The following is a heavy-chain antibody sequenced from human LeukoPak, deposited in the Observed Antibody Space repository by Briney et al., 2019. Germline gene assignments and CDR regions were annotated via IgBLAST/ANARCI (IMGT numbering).Heavy chain of an antibody. CDR2: IIPLFGTA. CDR1: GGTFSSYA. V-gene: IGHV1-69*05. J-gene: IGHJ4*02. CDR3: ARGGTNWNPSNGLDFDY. Sequence: SVKVSCTASGGTFSSYAISWVRQAPGQGLEWMGGIIPLFGTANYAQKFPGRVTITTDESTSTAYMELSSLRSEDTAVYYCARGGTNWNPSNGLDFDYWGQGTLVTVSS. D-gene: IGHD1-20*01.